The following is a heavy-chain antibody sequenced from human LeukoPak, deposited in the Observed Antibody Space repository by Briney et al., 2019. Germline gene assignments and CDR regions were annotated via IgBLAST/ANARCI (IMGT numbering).Heavy chain of an antibody. CDR3: ANGRYYDSSGYSED. CDR1: GFTFSSYG. Sequence: GGSLRLSCAASGFTFSSYGMHWVRQAPGKGLEWVAVISYDGSNKYYADSVKGRFTISRDNSKNTLYLQVNSLRAEDTAVYYCANGRYYDSSGYSEDWGQGTLVTVSS. J-gene: IGHJ4*02. D-gene: IGHD3-22*01. CDR2: ISYDGSNK. V-gene: IGHV3-30*18.